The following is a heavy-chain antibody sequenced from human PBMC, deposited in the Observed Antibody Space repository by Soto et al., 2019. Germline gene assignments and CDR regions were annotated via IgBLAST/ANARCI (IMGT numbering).Heavy chain of an antibody. CDR1: GFTFSSNS. J-gene: IGHJ5*02. Sequence: EVQVVESGGGLVQPGGSLRLSCAAFGFTFSSNSMNWVRQAPGKGLEWISFISSSSSTIYAGSVKVGFTISRDNAKNSLYLQMNSLRDEDTAVYYCARFIWSGHLTSDLWGQGTLVTVSS. V-gene: IGHV3-48*02. D-gene: IGHD3-3*01. CDR3: ARFIWSGHLTSDL. CDR2: ISSSSSTI.